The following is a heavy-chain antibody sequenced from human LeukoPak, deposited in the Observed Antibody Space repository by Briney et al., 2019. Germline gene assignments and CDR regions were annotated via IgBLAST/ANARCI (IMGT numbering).Heavy chain of an antibody. Sequence: AGGSLRLSCAASGFTFSSYAMTWLRQAPGKGLEWVSAFSGSGDYTYYADSVKGRFTISSDNSKNTLYLQMNSLRAEDTAVHYCAKVTVGSSGWYLGYWGQGTLVTVSS. CDR2: FSGSGDYT. J-gene: IGHJ4*02. D-gene: IGHD6-19*01. CDR3: AKVTVGSSGWYLGY. V-gene: IGHV3-23*01. CDR1: GFTFSSYA.